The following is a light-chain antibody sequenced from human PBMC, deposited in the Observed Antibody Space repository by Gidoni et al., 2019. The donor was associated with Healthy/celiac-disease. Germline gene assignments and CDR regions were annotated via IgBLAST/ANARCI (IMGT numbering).Light chain of an antibody. V-gene: IGKV3-11*01. CDR2: EAS. J-gene: IGKJ1*01. CDR1: QSVSSY. CDR3: QQRSNWPTT. Sequence: EIVLTQSPATLSLSPGESATLSCRASQSVSSYLAWYQQKPGQAPRLLIYEASNRATGIPARFSGSGSGTDFTLTISSLEPEDFAVYYCQQRSNWPTTFGQGTKVEIK.